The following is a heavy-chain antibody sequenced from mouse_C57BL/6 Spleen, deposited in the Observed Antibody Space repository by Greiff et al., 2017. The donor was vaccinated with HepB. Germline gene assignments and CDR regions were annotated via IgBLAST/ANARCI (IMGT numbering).Heavy chain of an antibody. CDR3: GGYDYDAWFAY. V-gene: IGHV1-56*01. CDR2: IFPGSGST. J-gene: IGHJ3*01. Sequence: QVQLQQSGPELVRPGASVKISCKAPGYTFTRHWMQWVSPRPGQGLEWIGEIFPGSGSTYYNEKFKGKATLTVDTSSSTAYMQLSSLTSEDSAVYFCGGYDYDAWFAYWGQGTLVTVSA. D-gene: IGHD2-4*01. CDR1: GYTFTRHW.